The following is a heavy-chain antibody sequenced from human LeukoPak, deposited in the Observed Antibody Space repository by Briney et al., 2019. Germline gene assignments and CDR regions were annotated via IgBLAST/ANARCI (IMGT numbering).Heavy chain of an antibody. D-gene: IGHD1-1*01. CDR3: ARVGGTNYYYYGMDV. V-gene: IGHV4-59*01. CDR1: GGSISSYY. J-gene: IGHJ6*02. Sequence: TLSLTCTVSGGSISSYYWSWIRQPPGKGLEWIGYIYDSGSTNYNPSLKSRVTISVDTSKNQFSLKLSSVTAADTAVYYCARVGGTNYYYYGMDVWGQGTTVTVFS. CDR2: IYDSGST.